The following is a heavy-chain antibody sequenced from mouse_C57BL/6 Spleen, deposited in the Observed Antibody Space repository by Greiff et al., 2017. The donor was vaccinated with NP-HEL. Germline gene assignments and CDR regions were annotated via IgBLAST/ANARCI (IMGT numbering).Heavy chain of an antibody. CDR1: GFTFSSYG. D-gene: IGHD1-1*01. J-gene: IGHJ3*01. V-gene: IGHV5-6*02. Sequence: EVKLEESGGDLVKPGGSLKLSCAASGFTFSSYGMSWVRQTPDKRLEWVATISSGGSYTYYPDSVKGRFTISRDNAKNTLYLQMSSLKSEDTAMYYCARQLRSFAYWGQGTLVTVSA. CDR2: ISSGGSYT. CDR3: ARQLRSFAY.